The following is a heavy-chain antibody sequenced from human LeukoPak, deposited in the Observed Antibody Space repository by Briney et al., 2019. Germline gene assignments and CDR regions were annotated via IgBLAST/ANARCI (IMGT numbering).Heavy chain of an antibody. Sequence: GGSLRLSCAASGFTFSSYGMHWVRQAPGKGLEWVAVIWYDGSNKYYADSVKGRFTISRDDSKNTLYLQMNSLRAEDTAVYYCARASGTTWPDYWGQGTLVTVSS. V-gene: IGHV3-33*01. D-gene: IGHD4-17*01. CDR1: GFTFSSYG. CDR3: ARASGTTWPDY. J-gene: IGHJ4*02. CDR2: IWYDGSNK.